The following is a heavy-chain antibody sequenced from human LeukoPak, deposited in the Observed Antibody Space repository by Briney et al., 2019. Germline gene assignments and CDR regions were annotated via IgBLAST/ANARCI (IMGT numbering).Heavy chain of an antibody. V-gene: IGHV5-51*01. Sequence: GESPKISCKASGYNFPTYWIAWVRQMPGKGLEWMAIIYPGDSESKYSPSFQGQVTISADKSITTAYLQWSSLKASDTAMYYCARTYSTSTSDAFDVWGQGTMVTVSS. CDR2: IYPGDSES. CDR1: GYNFPTYW. CDR3: ARTYSTSTSDAFDV. J-gene: IGHJ3*01. D-gene: IGHD6-6*01.